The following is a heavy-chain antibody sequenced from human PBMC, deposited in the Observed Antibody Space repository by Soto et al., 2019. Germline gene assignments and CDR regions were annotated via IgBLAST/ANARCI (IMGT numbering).Heavy chain of an antibody. J-gene: IGHJ6*02. V-gene: IGHV3-48*03. CDR1: GFTFSSYE. CDR2: ISSSGSTI. Sequence: PGGSLRLSCADSGFTFSSYEMNWVRQAPGKGLEWVSYISSSGSTIYYADSVKGRFTISRDNAKNSLYLQMNSLRAEDTAVYYCARKATLRYYYYGMDVWGQGTTVTVSS. CDR3: ARKATLRYYYYGMDV. D-gene: IGHD1-26*01.